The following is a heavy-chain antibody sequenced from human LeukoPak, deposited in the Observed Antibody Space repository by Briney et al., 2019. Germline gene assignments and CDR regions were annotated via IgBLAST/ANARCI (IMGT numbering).Heavy chain of an antibody. J-gene: IGHJ6*03. Sequence: GGSLRLSCAASGFTFSNAWMSWVRRAPGKGLEWVGRIKSKTDGGTTDYAAPVKGRFPISRDDSKNTLYLQMNSLETEDAAVYYCTTVRGYYDFWSGYYKGGYYYYMDVWGKGTTVTVSS. CDR2: IKSKTDGGTT. D-gene: IGHD3-3*01. CDR1: GFTFSNAW. V-gene: IGHV3-15*01. CDR3: TTVRGYYDFWSGYYKGGYYYYMDV.